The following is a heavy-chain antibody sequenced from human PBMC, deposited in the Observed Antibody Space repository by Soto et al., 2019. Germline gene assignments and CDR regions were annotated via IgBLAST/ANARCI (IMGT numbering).Heavy chain of an antibody. J-gene: IGHJ5*02. V-gene: IGHV3-23*01. Sequence: TFSSHAMSWVRQAPGKGLECVSGINAGDGRTFYADSVKGRFTISRDDPKNTLYLQVNSLRGEDSAVYYCAKAHISAWFDPWGQGTLVTVSS. CDR2: INAGDGRT. D-gene: IGHD6-19*01. CDR1: TFSSHA. CDR3: AKAHISAWFDP.